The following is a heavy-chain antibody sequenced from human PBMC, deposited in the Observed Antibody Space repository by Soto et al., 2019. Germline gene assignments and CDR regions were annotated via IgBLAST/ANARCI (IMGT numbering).Heavy chain of an antibody. V-gene: IGHV4-34*01. J-gene: IGHJ4*02. CDR1: GGSFSGYY. D-gene: IGHD2-8*02. CDR2: INHSGST. CDR3: ARDKITGLSDY. Sequence: SETLSLTCAVYGGSFSGYYWTWIRQPPGTGLEWIREINHSGSTNYNPSLKSRVTISVDTSKNQFSLKLTSVAAADTAVYYCARDKITGLSDYWGQGTLVTVSS.